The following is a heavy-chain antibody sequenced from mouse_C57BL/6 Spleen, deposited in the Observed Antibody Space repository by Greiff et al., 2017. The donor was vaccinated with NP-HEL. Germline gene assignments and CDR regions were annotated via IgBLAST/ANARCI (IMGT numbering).Heavy chain of an antibody. Sequence: EVQLQQSGPELVKPGASVKISCKASGYSFTDYNMNWVKQSTGQSLEWIGVINPNYGTTSYNQKFKGKATLTVDQSSSTAYMQLNSLTSEDPAVYYCALYYGSSGGFAYWGQGTLVTVSA. J-gene: IGHJ3*01. CDR1: GYSFTDYN. CDR3: ALYYGSSGGFAY. D-gene: IGHD1-1*01. CDR2: INPNYGTT. V-gene: IGHV1-39*01.